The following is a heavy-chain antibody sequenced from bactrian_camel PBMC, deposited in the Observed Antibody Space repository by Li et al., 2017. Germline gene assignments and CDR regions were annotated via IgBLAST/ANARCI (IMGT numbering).Heavy chain of an antibody. CDR2: ISSDGTT. J-gene: IGHJ6*01. D-gene: IGHD2*01. CDR3: AARGPYCYTKLSVRDFTY. CDR1: GYIFSNCG. Sequence: QLVESGGGLVHPGGSLRLSCAASGYIFSNCGMVWYRQAPGKERELVSAISSDGTTNYADSVKGRFTISRDKAKKTVYLQMNSLKPEDTAMYYCAARGPYCYTKLSVRDFTYWGQGTQVTVS. V-gene: IGHV3S53*01.